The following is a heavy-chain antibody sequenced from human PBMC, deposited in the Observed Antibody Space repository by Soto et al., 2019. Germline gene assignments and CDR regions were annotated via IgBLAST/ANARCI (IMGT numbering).Heavy chain of an antibody. CDR1: GFTFSSYA. CDR3: SLSDRYYGMDV. J-gene: IGHJ6*02. CDR2: TSTIGGST. V-gene: IGHV3-23*01. Sequence: EVQLLESGGGLVQPGGSLRLSCAASGFTFSSYAMSWVRQAPGKGLEWVSSTSTIGGSTYYADSVKGRFTISRDNSNNTLYLQMNSLRSEDTAVYYCSLSDRYYGMDVWGLGTTVTVSS.